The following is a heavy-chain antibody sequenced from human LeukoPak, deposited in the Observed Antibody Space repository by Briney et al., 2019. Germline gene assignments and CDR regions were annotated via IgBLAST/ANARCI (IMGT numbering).Heavy chain of an antibody. CDR1: GYTFTGYY. J-gene: IGHJ4*02. CDR2: IIPILGIA. V-gene: IGHV1-69*04. Sequence: SVKVSCKASGYTFTGYYMHWVRQAPGQGLEWMGRIIPILGIANYAQKFQGRVTITADKSTSTAYVELSSLRSEDTAVYYCARDWGYYYGSGSYFDYWGQGTLVTVSS. D-gene: IGHD3-10*01. CDR3: ARDWGYYYGSGSYFDY.